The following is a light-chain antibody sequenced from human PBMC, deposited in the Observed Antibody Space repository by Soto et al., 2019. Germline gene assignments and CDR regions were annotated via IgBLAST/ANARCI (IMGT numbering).Light chain of an antibody. CDR3: ETWTSNTRV. V-gene: IGLV4-60*03. Sequence: QLVLTQSSSASASLGSSVKLTCTLGSDHSSYIIAWHQQQPGQAPRFLMKLERSGTYNKGSGVPDRFSGSSSGADRYLTISNLQSEDEADYYCETWTSNTRVFGAGTKLTVL. J-gene: IGLJ3*02. CDR1: SDHSSYI. CDR2: LERSGTY.